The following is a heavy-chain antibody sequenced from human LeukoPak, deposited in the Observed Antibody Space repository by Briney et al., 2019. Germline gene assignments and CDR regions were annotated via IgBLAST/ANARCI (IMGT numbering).Heavy chain of an antibody. CDR1: GFTFSSYA. Sequence: GGSLRLSCAASGFTFSSYAMSWVRQAPGKGLEWVSVISGSGGSTYYAGSVKGRFTISRDNSKNTLYLQMNSLRAEDTAVYYCAKDPSFYGVVSHFDYWGQGTLVTVSS. D-gene: IGHD3-3*01. V-gene: IGHV3-23*01. J-gene: IGHJ4*02. CDR2: ISGSGGST. CDR3: AKDPSFYGVVSHFDY.